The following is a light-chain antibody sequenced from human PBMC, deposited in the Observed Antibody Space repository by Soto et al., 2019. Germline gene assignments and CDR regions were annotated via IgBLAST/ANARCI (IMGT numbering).Light chain of an antibody. CDR1: QSVSSS. Sequence: EIVLTQSPATLSVSPGERATLSCRTSQSVSSSLAWYQQKPGQAPRLLIYAASSRATGIPDRFSGSGSGTDFTLTISRLEPEDFAVYYCQQYGSSVWTFGQGTKVDIK. V-gene: IGKV3-20*01. CDR3: QQYGSSVWT. CDR2: AAS. J-gene: IGKJ1*01.